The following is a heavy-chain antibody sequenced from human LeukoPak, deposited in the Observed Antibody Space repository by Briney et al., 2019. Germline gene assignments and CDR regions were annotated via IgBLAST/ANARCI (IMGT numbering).Heavy chain of an antibody. CDR1: GFTFNSYS. V-gene: IGHV3-21*01. Sequence: GGSLRPSCAASGFTFNSYSMNWVRQAPGKGLEWVSSISSSSYIYYADSVKGRFTISRDNAKNSLYLQMNSLRAEDTAVYYCARDYYDSLYYYYGMDVWGQGTTVTVSS. J-gene: IGHJ6*02. CDR2: ISSSSYI. D-gene: IGHD3-22*01. CDR3: ARDYYDSLYYYYGMDV.